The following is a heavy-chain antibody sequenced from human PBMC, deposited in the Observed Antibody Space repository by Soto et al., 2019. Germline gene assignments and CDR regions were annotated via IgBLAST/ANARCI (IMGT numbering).Heavy chain of an antibody. D-gene: IGHD6-19*01. CDR2: ISYDGSNK. Sequence: GGSLRLSCAASGFTFSSYAMHWVRQAPGKGLEWVAVISYDGSNKYYADSVKGRFTISRDNSKNTLYLQMNSLRAEDTAVYYCARGGWRWLALDYYYYYGMDVWGQGTTVTVSS. J-gene: IGHJ6*02. CDR3: ARGGWRWLALDYYYYYGMDV. V-gene: IGHV3-30-3*01. CDR1: GFTFSSYA.